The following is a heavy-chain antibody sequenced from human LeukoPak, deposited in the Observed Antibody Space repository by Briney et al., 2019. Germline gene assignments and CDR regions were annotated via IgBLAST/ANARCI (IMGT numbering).Heavy chain of an antibody. CDR3: ARSNADVYYYYYYMDV. Sequence: PSETLSLTCSVSAYSISTGYYGGWIRQPPGKGLEWIGSIYHSARTYYNRSLKGRVTTSVDPSKNPFSLKLSSVTAAHTSVSYCARSNADVYYYYYYMDVWGKGTTVTVSS. CDR1: AYSISTGYY. J-gene: IGHJ6*03. CDR2: IYHSART. V-gene: IGHV4-38-2*02.